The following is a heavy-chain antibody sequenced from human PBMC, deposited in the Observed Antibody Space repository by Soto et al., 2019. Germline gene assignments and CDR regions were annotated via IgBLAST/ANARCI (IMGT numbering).Heavy chain of an antibody. CDR1: GFTFTNYA. CDR3: ALTMAGTSFFDY. CDR2: VTGSGSNA. Sequence: WGSLRLSCAASGFTFTNYAMSWVRQAPGKGLEWVALVTGSGSNAYYADSVKGRFTISRDNSKSTLYLHMDSLRADDTAVYYCALTMAGTSFFDYWGQGALVTVSS. V-gene: IGHV3-23*01. D-gene: IGHD2-2*01. J-gene: IGHJ4*02.